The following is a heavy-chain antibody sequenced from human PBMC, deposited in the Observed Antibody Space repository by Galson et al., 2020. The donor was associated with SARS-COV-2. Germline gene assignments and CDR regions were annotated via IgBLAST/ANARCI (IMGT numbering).Heavy chain of an antibody. Sequence: TGGSLRLSCAASGFSFSNYEMNWVRQAPGQGLEWISYISSSGRTIHYADSVKGRFTISRDNAKSSLSLQMNSLRAEDTAVYYCARLDAYGPGDWGQGTLVTVSS. CDR1: GFSFSNYE. J-gene: IGHJ4*02. CDR3: ARLDAYGPGD. D-gene: IGHD2-21*01. CDR2: ISSSGRTI. V-gene: IGHV3-48*03.